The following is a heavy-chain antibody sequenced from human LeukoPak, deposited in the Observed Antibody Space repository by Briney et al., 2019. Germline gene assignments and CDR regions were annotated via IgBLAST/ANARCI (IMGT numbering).Heavy chain of an antibody. CDR2: INAGNGNT. V-gene: IGHV1-3*01. D-gene: IGHD3-9*01. CDR1: GYTFTSYA. J-gene: IGHJ1*01. Sequence: GASVKVSCKASGYTFTSYAMHWVRQAPGQRLEWMGWINAGNGNTKYSQKFQGRVTITRDTSASTAYMELSSLRSEDTAVYYCARDTSSYDILTGYYHAECFQHWGQGTLVTVSS. CDR3: ARDTSSYDILTGYYHAECFQH.